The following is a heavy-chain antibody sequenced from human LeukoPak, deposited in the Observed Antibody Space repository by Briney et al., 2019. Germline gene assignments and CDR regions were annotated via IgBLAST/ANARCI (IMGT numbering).Heavy chain of an antibody. CDR1: GGSISSGSYY. V-gene: IGHV4-61*02. D-gene: IGHD6-6*01. Sequence: PSEALSLTCTVSGGSISSGSYYWSWIRQPAGKGLEWIGRIYTSGSTNYNPSLKSRVTISVGTSKNQLSLKLSSVTAADTAVYYCARSPQLLWFDPWGQGTLVTVSS. J-gene: IGHJ5*02. CDR3: ARSPQLLWFDP. CDR2: IYTSGST.